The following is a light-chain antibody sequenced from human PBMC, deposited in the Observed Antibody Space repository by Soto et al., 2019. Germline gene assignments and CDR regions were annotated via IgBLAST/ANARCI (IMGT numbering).Light chain of an antibody. J-gene: IGKJ1*01. CDR1: QHVYSSY. CDR2: AAS. CDR3: QQYGSSQT. V-gene: IGKV3-20*01. Sequence: EIVLTQSPGTLSLSPGERATLSCRASQHVYSSYLAWYQQKPGQAPRLLIYAASNRATGIPDRFSGSGSGTVFTLTISRLEPEDFAVYYCQQYGSSQTFGQGTKVDSK.